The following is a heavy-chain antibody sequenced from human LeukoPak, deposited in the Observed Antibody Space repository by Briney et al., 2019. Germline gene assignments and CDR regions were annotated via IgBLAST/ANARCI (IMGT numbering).Heavy chain of an antibody. CDR1: GFTFSSYG. CDR3: AKDTHPFITIFGVVPPAFDI. V-gene: IGHV3-30*02. CDR2: IRYDGSNK. Sequence: PGGSLRLSCAASGFTFSSYGMHWVRQAPGKGLEWVAFIRYDGSNKYYADSVKGRFTISRDNSKNTLYLQMNSLRAEDTAVYYCAKDTHPFITIFGVVPPAFDIWGQGTMVTVSS. J-gene: IGHJ3*02. D-gene: IGHD3-3*01.